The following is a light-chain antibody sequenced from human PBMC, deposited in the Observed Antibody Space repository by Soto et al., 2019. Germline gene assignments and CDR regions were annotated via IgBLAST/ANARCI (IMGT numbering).Light chain of an antibody. V-gene: IGKV3-20*01. CDR3: QQYSSSRT. J-gene: IGKJ1*01. CDR1: QSVSSNH. CDR2: GGS. Sequence: DIVLTQSPGTLSFSPGEIATLYFRASQSVSSNHLAWYQQKPGQAPRLLIYGGSSRATGIPVRFSGSGSETDFTLTITRLEPEDFAMYYCQQYSSSRTFGQGTKVDIK.